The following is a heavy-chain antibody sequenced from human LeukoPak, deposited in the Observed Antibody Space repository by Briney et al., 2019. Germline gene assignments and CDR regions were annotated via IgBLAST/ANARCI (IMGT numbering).Heavy chain of an antibody. V-gene: IGHV1-18*01. D-gene: IGHD6-19*01. CDR1: GFTFTSYG. CDR3: ARYGIAVAGTWFDP. J-gene: IGHJ5*02. Sequence: PGGSLRLSCAASGFTFTSYGISWVRQAPGQGLEWMGWISAYNGNTNYAQKLQGRVTMTTDTSTSTAYMELRSLRSDDTAVYYCARYGIAVAGTWFDPWGQGTLVTVSS. CDR2: ISAYNGNT.